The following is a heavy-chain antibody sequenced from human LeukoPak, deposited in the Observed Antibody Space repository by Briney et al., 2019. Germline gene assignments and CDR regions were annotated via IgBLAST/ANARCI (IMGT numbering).Heavy chain of an antibody. CDR1: GFTVSSNY. J-gene: IGHJ4*02. D-gene: IGHD4-17*01. CDR2: IYSGGRT. CDR3: ARDLYGDLNY. V-gene: IGHV3-53*01. Sequence: GGSLRLSCAASGFTVSSNYLSWVRQAPGKWLEWVSVIYSGGRTYYADSVKGRFTISRDNSQNTLYLQMNSLRADDTAVYYCARDLYGDLNYWGQGTLVTVSS.